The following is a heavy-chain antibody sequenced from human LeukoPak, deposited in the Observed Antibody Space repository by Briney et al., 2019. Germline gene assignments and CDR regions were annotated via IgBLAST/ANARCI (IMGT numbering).Heavy chain of an antibody. CDR2: ISYRGST. D-gene: IGHD2-2*01. J-gene: IGHJ4*02. Sequence: SETLSLTCTVSGGSISSSDSHWSWIRQSPGKGLEWIGYISYRGSTSYIPSLRSRLTISIDTSQNQFSLKLTSVTAADTAVYYCVRVRTGTSCYDYWGQGTLVTVSP. CDR3: VRVRTGTSCYDY. CDR1: GGSISSSDSH. V-gene: IGHV4-30-4*01.